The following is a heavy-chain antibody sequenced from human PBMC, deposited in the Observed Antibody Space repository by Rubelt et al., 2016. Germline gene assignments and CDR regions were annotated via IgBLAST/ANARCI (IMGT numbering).Heavy chain of an antibody. CDR3: ARDLGHEVDTAMGY. V-gene: IGHV3-23*04. D-gene: IGHD5-18*01. CDR1: GFTFSSYD. CDR2: ISGSGGDT. Sequence: EVQLVESGGGLIQPGGSLRLSCAASGFTFSSYDMHWVRQATGKGLEWVSAISGSGGDTYYADSVKGRFTISRDNSKNTLYLQMNSLRAEDTAVYYCARDLGHEVDTAMGYWGQGTLVTVSS. J-gene: IGHJ4*02.